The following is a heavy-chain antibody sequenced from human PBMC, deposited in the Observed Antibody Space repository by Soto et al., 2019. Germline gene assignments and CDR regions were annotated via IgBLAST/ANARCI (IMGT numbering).Heavy chain of an antibody. Sequence: HLVQSGPEVKKPGASVTVSCKTSGDTFTNFGLSWVRQAPGQGLEWMGWIATYNSNKNYAQKFQGRLTLTTDTSTSTGYMELKSLEYDDTAVYYCARVLRGVVNWFDPWGQGTLVTFSS. D-gene: IGHD3-10*01. J-gene: IGHJ5*02. CDR2: IATYNSNK. CDR3: ARVLRGVVNWFDP. V-gene: IGHV1-18*01. CDR1: GDTFTNFG.